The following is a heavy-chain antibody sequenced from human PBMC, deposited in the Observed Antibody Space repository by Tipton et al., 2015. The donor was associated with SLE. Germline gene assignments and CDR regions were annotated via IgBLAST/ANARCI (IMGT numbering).Heavy chain of an antibody. CDR3: ATHGAWGYYYYYGMDV. CDR2: IYYSGST. J-gene: IGHJ6*02. CDR1: GGSISSSSYY. Sequence: TLSLTCTVSGGSISSSSYYWGWIRQPPGKGLEWMGSIYYSGSTYYNPSLKSRVTISVDTSKNQFSLKLSSVTAADTAVYYCATHGAWGYYYYYGMDVWGQGTTVTVSS. D-gene: IGHD1-26*01. V-gene: IGHV4-39*07.